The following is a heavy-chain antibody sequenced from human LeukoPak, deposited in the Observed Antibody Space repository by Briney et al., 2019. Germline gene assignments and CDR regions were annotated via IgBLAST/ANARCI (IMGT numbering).Heavy chain of an antibody. CDR2: MYHSGNT. CDR1: GGSFSGYY. D-gene: IGHD5-24*01. J-gene: IGHJ3*02. V-gene: IGHV4-38-2*01. Sequence: SETLSLTCAVYGGSFSGYYWGWIRQPPGKGLEWIGSMYHSGNTYYNPSLKSRVTTSVDTSKNQFSLNLSSVTAADTAVYYCARQIATKGEWAFDIWGQGTMVTVSS. CDR3: ARQIATKGEWAFDI.